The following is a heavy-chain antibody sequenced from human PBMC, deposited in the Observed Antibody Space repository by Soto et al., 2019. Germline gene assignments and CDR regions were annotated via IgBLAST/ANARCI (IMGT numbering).Heavy chain of an antibody. CDR3: AKDLPAAMGGNYFDY. Sequence: VGSLRLSCAVSGFTFSSYGMHWVRQAPGKGLEWVAVISYDGSNKYYADSVKGRFTISRDNSKNTLYLQMNSLRAEDTAVYYCAKDLPAAMGGNYFDYWGQGTLVTVSS. D-gene: IGHD2-2*01. J-gene: IGHJ4*02. CDR1: GFTFSSYG. V-gene: IGHV3-30*18. CDR2: ISYDGSNK.